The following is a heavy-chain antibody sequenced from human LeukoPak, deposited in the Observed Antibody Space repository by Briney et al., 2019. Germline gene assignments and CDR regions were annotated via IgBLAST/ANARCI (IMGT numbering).Heavy chain of an antibody. CDR3: ARGAYSSGWEVDY. Sequence: PGGSLRLSCAASGFTFSSYSMNWVRQAPGKGLEWVSSISSSTIYIYYADSVKGRFTISRDNAKNSLYLQMNSLRAEDTAVYYCARGAYSSGWEVDYWGQGTLVTVSS. D-gene: IGHD6-19*01. V-gene: IGHV3-21*01. J-gene: IGHJ4*02. CDR2: ISSSTIYI. CDR1: GFTFSSYS.